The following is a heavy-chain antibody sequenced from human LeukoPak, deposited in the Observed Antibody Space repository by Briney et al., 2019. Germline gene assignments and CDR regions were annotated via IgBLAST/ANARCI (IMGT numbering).Heavy chain of an antibody. D-gene: IGHD1-1*01. CDR3: ARDRPTTQVPLAPLRV. CDR2: IDPKRNDT. J-gene: IGHJ4*02. Sequence: GASVKVSCKASGYSFIGYYIHWVRQAPGHGLEWMGWIDPKRNDTYSAEIFQGRVTMTWDTSISTAYMELGRLTSDDMGVYYCARDRPTTQVPLAPLRVWGQGTLDTVSS. CDR1: GYSFIGYY. V-gene: IGHV1-2*02.